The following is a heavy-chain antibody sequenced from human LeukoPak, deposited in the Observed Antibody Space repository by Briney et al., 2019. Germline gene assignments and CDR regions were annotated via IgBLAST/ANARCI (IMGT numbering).Heavy chain of an antibody. CDR1: GYTLTELS. V-gene: IGHV1-24*01. CDR2: FDPEDGET. D-gene: IGHD3-10*01. Sequence: ASVKVSCKVSGYTLTELSMHWVRQAPGKGPEWMGGFDPEDGETIYAQKFQGRVTMTEDTSTDTAYMELSSLRSEDTAVYYCATWDMVRGVKQASDYWGQGTLVTFSS. J-gene: IGHJ4*02. CDR3: ATWDMVRGVKQASDY.